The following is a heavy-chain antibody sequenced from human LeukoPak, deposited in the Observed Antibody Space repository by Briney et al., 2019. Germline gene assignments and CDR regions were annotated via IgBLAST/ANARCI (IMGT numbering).Heavy chain of an antibody. CDR1: GGSISSSSYY. D-gene: IGHD4-17*01. V-gene: IGHV4-39*07. Sequence: MSSETLSLTCTVSGGSISSSSYYWGWIRQPPGKGLEWIGSIYYSGSTYYNPSLKSRVTISVDTSKNQFSLKLSSVTAADTAVYYCARTTPYYYGMDVWGQGTTVTVSS. J-gene: IGHJ6*02. CDR2: IYYSGST. CDR3: ARTTPYYYGMDV.